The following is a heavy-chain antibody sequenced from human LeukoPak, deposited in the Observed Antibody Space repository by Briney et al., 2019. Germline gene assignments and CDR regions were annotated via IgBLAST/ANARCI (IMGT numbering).Heavy chain of an antibody. Sequence: GGPLRLSCAASGFTFSSYGMHWVRQAPGKGLEWVAVIWYDGSNKYYADPVKGRFTISRDNSKNTLYLQMNSLRAEDTAVYYCARGWKFHYYYYGMDVWGQGTTVTVSS. CDR3: ARGWKFHYYYYGMDV. V-gene: IGHV3-33*01. CDR2: IWYDGSNK. CDR1: GFTFSSYG. D-gene: IGHD1-1*01. J-gene: IGHJ6*02.